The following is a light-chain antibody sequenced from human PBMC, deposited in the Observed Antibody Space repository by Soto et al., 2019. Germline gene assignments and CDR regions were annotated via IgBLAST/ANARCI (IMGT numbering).Light chain of an antibody. J-gene: IGLJ1*01. CDR3: CSYAGTYTHYV. Sequence: QPALTQPRSVSGSPGQSVTISCTGTSSDVGGYNFVSWYQQHPGKAPKLMIYDVNTRPSGVPGRFSGSKSGNTASLTISGLQAEDEADYYCCSYAGTYTHYVFGTGTKVTVL. CDR2: DVN. CDR1: SSDVGGYNF. V-gene: IGLV2-11*01.